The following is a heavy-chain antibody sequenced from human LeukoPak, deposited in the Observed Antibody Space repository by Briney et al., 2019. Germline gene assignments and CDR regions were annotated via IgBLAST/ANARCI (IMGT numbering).Heavy chain of an antibody. CDR3: ARRYCSSTSCYLSLGLDY. J-gene: IGHJ4*02. CDR2: INHSGST. V-gene: IGHV4-34*01. D-gene: IGHD2-2*01. CDR1: GGSFSGYY. Sequence: PSETLSLTCAVYGGSFSGYYWSWIRQPPGKGLEWIGEINHSGSTNYNPSLKSRVTTSVDTSKNQFSQKLSSVTAADTAVYYCARRYCSSTSCYLSLGLDYWGQGTLVTVSS.